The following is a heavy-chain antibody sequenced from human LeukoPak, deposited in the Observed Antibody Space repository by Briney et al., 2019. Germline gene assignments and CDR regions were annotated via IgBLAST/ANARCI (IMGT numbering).Heavy chain of an antibody. CDR1: GGSISRGDYY. J-gene: IGHJ3*02. V-gene: IGHV4-30-4*01. Sequence: SETLSLTCTVSGGSISRGDYYWRWIRQPPGKGLEWFGYIYYSGSTYYNPSLKSRVTISVDTPNNQFSLNLSSVLAADTAVYYCVGGEDILPGYYNVGDAFDIWGQGTMVTVSS. D-gene: IGHD3-9*01. CDR2: IYYSGST. CDR3: VGGEDILPGYYNVGDAFDI.